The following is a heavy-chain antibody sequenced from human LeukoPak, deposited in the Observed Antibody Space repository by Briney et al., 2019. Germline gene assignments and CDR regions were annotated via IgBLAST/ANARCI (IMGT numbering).Heavy chain of an antibody. D-gene: IGHD3-9*01. J-gene: IGHJ4*02. CDR3: AIGILTEYYFDY. Sequence: ASVKVSCKASGYTFTSYYIHWVRQAPGQGLEWMGIINPSGGSTSYAQKFQGRVTMTRDTSTSTVYMELSSLRSEATAVYYCAIGILTEYYFDYWGQGTLVTVSS. CDR2: INPSGGST. V-gene: IGHV1-46*01. CDR1: GYTFTSYY.